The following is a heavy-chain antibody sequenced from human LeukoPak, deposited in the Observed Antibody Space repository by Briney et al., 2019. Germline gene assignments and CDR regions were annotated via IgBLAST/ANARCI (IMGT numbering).Heavy chain of an antibody. V-gene: IGHV3-23*01. CDR1: GFTLSTYA. J-gene: IGHJ4*02. CDR2: TSSSDAGT. Sequence: LGGSLRLSCAASGFTLSTYAMSWVRQTPGKGLEWVAATSSSDAGTYHADSVRGRFTISRDNSKNTLYLQMNSLRAEDAAVYFCAKAPVTSCRGAYCYPFDSWGQGTLVTVSS. CDR3: AKAPVTSCRGAYCYPFDS. D-gene: IGHD2-21*01.